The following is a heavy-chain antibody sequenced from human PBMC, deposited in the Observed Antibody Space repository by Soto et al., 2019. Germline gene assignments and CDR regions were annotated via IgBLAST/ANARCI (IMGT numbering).Heavy chain of an antibody. CDR3: AREDYSNFDY. V-gene: IGHV3-21*01. CDR1: GFTFSSYS. J-gene: IGHJ4*02. CDR2: ISSSSSYI. D-gene: IGHD4-4*01. Sequence: GGSLRLSCAASGFTFSSYSMNWVRQAPGKGLEWVSSISSSSSYIYSADSVKGRFTISRDNAKNSLYLQMNSLRAEDTAVYYCAREDYSNFDYWGQGTLVTVSS.